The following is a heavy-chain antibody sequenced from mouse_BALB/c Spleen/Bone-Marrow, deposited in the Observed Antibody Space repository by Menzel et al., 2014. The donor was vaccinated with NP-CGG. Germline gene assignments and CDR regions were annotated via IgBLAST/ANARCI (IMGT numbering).Heavy chain of an antibody. CDR1: GYTFTSYW. J-gene: IGHJ4*01. CDR2: IYPGSGTI. Sequence: LQQPGSELVRPGASVKLSCKASGYTFTSYWIHWVKQRPGQGLEWIGNIYPGSGTINYDEKFKNKATLTVDTSSSIAYMQLSSLTSEGSAVYYCRCYDYTMDYWGQGTSVTVSS. D-gene: IGHD1-1*01. V-gene: IGHV1S22*01. CDR3: RCYDYTMDY.